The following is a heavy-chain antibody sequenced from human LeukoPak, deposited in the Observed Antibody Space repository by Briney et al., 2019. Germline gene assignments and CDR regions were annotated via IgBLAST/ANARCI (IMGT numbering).Heavy chain of an antibody. Sequence: PGGSLRLSCAASGFTFSSYGMHWVRQAPGKGLEWVAVIWCEGSNKYYADSVKGRFTISRDNSKNTLYLQMNSLRAEVTAVYYCARDPNYYYDSSGYPSGDYWGQGTLVTVSS. V-gene: IGHV3-33*01. CDR1: GFTFSSYG. D-gene: IGHD3-22*01. CDR2: IWCEGSNK. CDR3: ARDPNYYYDSSGYPSGDY. J-gene: IGHJ4*02.